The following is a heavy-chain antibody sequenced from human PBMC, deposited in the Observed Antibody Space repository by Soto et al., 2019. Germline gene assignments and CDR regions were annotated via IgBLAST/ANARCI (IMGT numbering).Heavy chain of an antibody. Sequence: ASVKVSCKASGYTFTSYDINWVRQATGQGLEWMGWMNPNSGNTGYAQKFQGRVTMTRNTSISTAYMELSSLRSEDTAVYYCARFYAAAGNHYYYYYMVVWGKGTTVTVSS. CDR1: GYTFTSYD. V-gene: IGHV1-8*01. D-gene: IGHD6-13*01. J-gene: IGHJ6*03. CDR3: ARFYAAAGNHYYYYYMVV. CDR2: MNPNSGNT.